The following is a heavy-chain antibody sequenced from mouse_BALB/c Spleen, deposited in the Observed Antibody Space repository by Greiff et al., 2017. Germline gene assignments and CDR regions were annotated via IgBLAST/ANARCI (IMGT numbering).Heavy chain of an antibody. D-gene: IGHD2-12*01. CDR1: GFTFSSYT. CDR3: TREGNDRAYAMDY. Sequence: EVKLMESGGGLVKPGGSLKLSCAASGFTFSSYTMPWVRQTPEKRLEWVATISSGGSYTYYPDSVKGRFTLSRDNTKNTLYLKMSSLKSEDTAMYYCTREGNDRAYAMDYWGQGTSVTVSS. J-gene: IGHJ4*01. V-gene: IGHV5-6-4*01. CDR2: ISSGGSYT.